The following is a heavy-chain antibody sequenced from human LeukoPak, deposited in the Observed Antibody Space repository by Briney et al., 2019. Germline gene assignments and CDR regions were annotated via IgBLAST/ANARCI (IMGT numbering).Heavy chain of an antibody. CDR1: GFTFGSYA. CDR3: AKDLEDYYSPFDY. J-gene: IGHJ4*02. V-gene: IGHV3-23*01. D-gene: IGHD2-21*01. Sequence: GGSLRLSCAASGFTFGSYAMSWVRQAPGKGLEWVSAISGSGGSTYYADSVKGRFTISRDNSKNTLYLQMNSLRAEDTAVYYCAKDLEDYYSPFDYWGQGTLVTVSS. CDR2: ISGSGGST.